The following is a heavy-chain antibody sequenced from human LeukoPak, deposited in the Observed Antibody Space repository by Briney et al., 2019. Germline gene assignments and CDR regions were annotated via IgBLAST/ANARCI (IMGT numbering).Heavy chain of an antibody. V-gene: IGHV3-15*01. J-gene: IGHJ4*02. D-gene: IGHD3-3*01. CDR2: IKSKTDGGTA. CDR3: TTGGNWRGEFWDY. CDR1: GFTFSNAW. Sequence: GGSLRLSCAASGFTFSNAWMSWVRQAPGKGLEWVGRIKSKTDGGTADYAVPVKGRFTISRDDSENTLYLQMNSLKTEDTAVYYCTTGGNWRGEFWDYWGQGTLVSVSS.